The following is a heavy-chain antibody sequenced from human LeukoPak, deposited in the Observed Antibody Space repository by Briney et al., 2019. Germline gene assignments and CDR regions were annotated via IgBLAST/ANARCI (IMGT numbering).Heavy chain of an antibody. Sequence: GGSLRLSCAASGFTFSSFWMSWVRQAPGKGLEWVAAIKQGGSETYYVDSVKGRFTISRDNAKNTLYLQMNSLRAEDTAVYYCARDRPDVGAEPSGGYWGQGTLVTVSS. CDR3: ARDRPDVGAEPSGGY. D-gene: IGHD1-26*01. J-gene: IGHJ4*02. V-gene: IGHV3-7*01. CDR2: IKQGGSET. CDR1: GFTFSSFW.